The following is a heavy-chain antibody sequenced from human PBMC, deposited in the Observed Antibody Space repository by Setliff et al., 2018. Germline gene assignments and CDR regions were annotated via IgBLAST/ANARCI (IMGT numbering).Heavy chain of an antibody. CDR3: ARPTMYYYDISGQWGFDY. J-gene: IGHJ4*02. CDR2: IYPGDSDT. CDR1: GYSFTSYW. V-gene: IGHV5-51*01. D-gene: IGHD3-22*01. Sequence: GESLKISCKGSGYSFTSYWIGWVRQMPGKGLEWMGIIYPGDSDTRYSPSFQGPVTISADKSISTAYLQWSSLKASDTAMYYCARPTMYYYDISGQWGFDYWGQGTLVTVSS.